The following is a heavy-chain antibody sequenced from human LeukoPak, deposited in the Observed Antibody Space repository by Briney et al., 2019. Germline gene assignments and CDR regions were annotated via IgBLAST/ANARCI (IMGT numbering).Heavy chain of an antibody. CDR2: IIPIFGTA. CDR1: GGTFSSYA. J-gene: IGHJ6*03. V-gene: IGHV1-69*06. Sequence: SVKVSCKASGGTFSSYAISWVRQAPGQGLEWMGRIIPIFGTANYAQKFQGRVTITADKSTSTAYMELSSLRSEDTAVYYCARGPSSHYYYYYMDVWGKGTTVTVSS. CDR3: ARGPSSHYYYYYMDV.